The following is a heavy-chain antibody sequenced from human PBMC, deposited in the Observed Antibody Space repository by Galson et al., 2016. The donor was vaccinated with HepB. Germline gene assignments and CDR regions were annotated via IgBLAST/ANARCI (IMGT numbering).Heavy chain of an antibody. CDR3: ATLPWFGVPPENFDY. D-gene: IGHD3-10*01. CDR1: GYTLTELS. V-gene: IGHV1-24*01. J-gene: IGHJ4*02. Sequence: SVKVSCKVSGYTLTELSMHWVRQAPGKGLEWMGGFDPEDGGTIYAQKFQGRVTMTEDTSTDTAYMELSSLRSEDTAVYYCATLPWFGVPPENFDYWGQGTLVTVSS. CDR2: FDPEDGGT.